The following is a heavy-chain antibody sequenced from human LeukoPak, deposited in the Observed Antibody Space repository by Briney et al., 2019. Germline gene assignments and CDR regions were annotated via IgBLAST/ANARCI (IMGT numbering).Heavy chain of an antibody. V-gene: IGHV3-66*01. CDR1: GFTVSSNY. Sequence: PGGSLRLSCAASGFTVSSNYLSWVRQARVKGLEWVSVIYSGGSTDYADSVKGRFTISRDTSKNTLYLQMNSLRAEDTAVYYCAEGVTGFDYWGQGTLVIVSS. D-gene: IGHD5-18*01. CDR2: IYSGGST. J-gene: IGHJ4*02. CDR3: AEGVTGFDY.